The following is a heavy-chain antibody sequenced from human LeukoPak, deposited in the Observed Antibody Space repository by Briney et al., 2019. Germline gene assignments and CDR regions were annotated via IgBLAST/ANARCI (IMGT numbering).Heavy chain of an antibody. CDR2: ISSGSSYI. CDR1: GFTFSSYS. J-gene: IGHJ4*02. D-gene: IGHD3-10*01. CDR3: ARDCWDYGSGSYCGIDY. V-gene: IGHV3-21*01. Sequence: GGPLRLSCAASGFTFSSYSMNWVRQAPGKGLGWVSSISSGSSYIYYADSVKGRFTISRDNAKNSLYLQMNSLKAEDTAVYYCARDCWDYGSGSYCGIDYWGQGTLVTVSS.